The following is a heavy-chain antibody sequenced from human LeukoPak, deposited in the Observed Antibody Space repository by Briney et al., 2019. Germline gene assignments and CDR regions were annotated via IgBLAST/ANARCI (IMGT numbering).Heavy chain of an antibody. D-gene: IGHD6-19*01. CDR2: IIPIFGTA. Sequence: SVKVSCKASGGTFSSYAISWVRQAPGQGLEWMGRIIPIFGTANYAQKFQGRVTITTDESTSTAYMELSSLRSEDTAVYYCAREPTEGLDSSGWYVWFDPWGQGTLVTVSS. CDR3: AREPTEGLDSSGWYVWFDP. CDR1: GGTFSSYA. V-gene: IGHV1-69*05. J-gene: IGHJ5*02.